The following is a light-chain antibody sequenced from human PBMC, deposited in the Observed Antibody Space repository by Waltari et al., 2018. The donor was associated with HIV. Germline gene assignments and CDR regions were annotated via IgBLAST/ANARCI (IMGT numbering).Light chain of an antibody. CDR1: RPTIGTHY. Sequence: QSVLTQPPSVSAAPGQKVTTSCSGSRPTIGTHYVSWYQQLPGTAPKLLIYDNNKRPSGIPDRFSGSKSGTSATLGVTGLQTGDEADYYCGTWDSSLSAWVFGGGTKLTVL. CDR3: GTWDSSLSAWV. V-gene: IGLV1-51*01. J-gene: IGLJ3*02. CDR2: DNN.